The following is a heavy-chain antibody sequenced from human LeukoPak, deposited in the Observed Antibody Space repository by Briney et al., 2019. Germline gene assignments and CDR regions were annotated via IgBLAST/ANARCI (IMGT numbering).Heavy chain of an antibody. CDR3: AKDRNYYYYDSSGYRYFDY. V-gene: IGHV3-30-3*01. J-gene: IGHJ4*02. CDR1: GFTFSSYA. D-gene: IGHD3-22*01. CDR2: ISYDGSNK. Sequence: GGSLRLSCAASGFTFSSYAMHWVRQAPGKGLEWVAVISYDGSNKYYGDSVKGRFTISRDNSKNTLNLQMNSLRAEDTAVYYCAKDRNYYYYDSSGYRYFDYWGQGTLVTVSS.